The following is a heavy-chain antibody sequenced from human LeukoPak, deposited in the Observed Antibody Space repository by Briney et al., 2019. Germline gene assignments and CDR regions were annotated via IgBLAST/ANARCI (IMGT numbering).Heavy chain of an antibody. D-gene: IGHD3-22*01. J-gene: IGHJ4*02. CDR2: MYLSGTT. V-gene: IGHV4-4*02. CDR1: GDSTNSLDL. Sequence: SGTLSLTCTVSGDSTNSLDLWSWVRQPPGKGLEWIGEMYLSGTTHSNPSVKSRVTISIDKSKNQFFLNLSSVTAADTAVYYCAGLVGRYSSGLYYYYFDYWGQGTLVTVSS. CDR3: AGLVGRYSSGLYYYYFDY.